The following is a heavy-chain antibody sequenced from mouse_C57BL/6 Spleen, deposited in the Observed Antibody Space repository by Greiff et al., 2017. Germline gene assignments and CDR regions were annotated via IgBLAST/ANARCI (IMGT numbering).Heavy chain of an antibody. V-gene: IGHV1-72*01. CDR1: GYTFTSYW. D-gene: IGHD1-1*01. Sequence: QVQLQQPGAELVKPGASVKLSCKASGYTFTSYWMHWVKQRPGRGLEWIGRIDPNSGGTKYNEKFKGKATLTVAKASSTAYMQLSSLTSEDSAVFYCAIYPDYYGSSYWYFDVWGTGTTVTVSS. CDR3: AIYPDYYGSSYWYFDV. CDR2: IDPNSGGT. J-gene: IGHJ1*03.